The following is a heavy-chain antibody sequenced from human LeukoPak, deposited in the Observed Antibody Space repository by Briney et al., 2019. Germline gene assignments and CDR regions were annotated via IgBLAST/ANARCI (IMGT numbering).Heavy chain of an antibody. D-gene: IGHD5-24*01. CDR2: ISKDGSNE. J-gene: IGHJ4*02. CDR1: GFTFSSYG. Sequence: GRSLRLSCAASGFTFSSYGLHWVRQAPGKGLECVAVISKDGSNEHYADPGKGRFTISRDNSKNTLYLQMNSLRTEDTAVYYCVRDRGDGYNQIDYWGQGTPVTVSS. CDR3: VRDRGDGYNQIDY. V-gene: IGHV3-30*04.